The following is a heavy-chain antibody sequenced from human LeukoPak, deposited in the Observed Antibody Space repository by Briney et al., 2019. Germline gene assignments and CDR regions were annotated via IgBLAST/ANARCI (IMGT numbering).Heavy chain of an antibody. CDR1: GGSISSGGYY. CDR3: ARGKPSVYRYYFDY. J-gene: IGHJ4*02. Sequence: PSQTLSLTCTVSGGSISSGGYYWSWIRQPPGKGLEWIGEINHSGSTNYNPSLKSRVTISVDTSKNQFSLKLSSVTAADTAVYYCARGKPSVYRYYFDYWGQGTLVTVSS. CDR2: INHSGST. D-gene: IGHD2-8*01. V-gene: IGHV4-34*01.